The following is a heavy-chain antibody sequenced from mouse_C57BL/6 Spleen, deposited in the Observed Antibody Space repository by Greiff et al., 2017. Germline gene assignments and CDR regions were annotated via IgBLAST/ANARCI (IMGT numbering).Heavy chain of an antibody. Sequence: EVQGVESGGGLVQPKGSLKLSCAASGFSFNTYAMNWVRQAPGKGLEWVARIRSKSNNYATYYADSVKDRFTISRDDSESMLYLQMNNLKTEDTAMYYCVRGSRYYFDYWGQGTTLTVSS. CDR1: GFSFNTYA. CDR3: VRGSRYYFDY. V-gene: IGHV10-1*01. J-gene: IGHJ2*01. CDR2: IRSKSNNYAT.